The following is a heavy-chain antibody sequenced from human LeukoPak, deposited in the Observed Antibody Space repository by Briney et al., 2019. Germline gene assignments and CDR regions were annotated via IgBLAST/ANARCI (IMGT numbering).Heavy chain of an antibody. J-gene: IGHJ6*02. CDR2: INPNSGGT. Sequence: ASVKVSCKASGYTFTGYYMHWVRQAPGQGLEWMGWINPNSGGTNYAQKFQGRVTMTRDTSISTAYMELSRLRSDDTAVYYCARVGWFGELLPPWYYYGMDVWGQGTTVTVFS. V-gene: IGHV1-2*02. CDR3: ARVGWFGELLPPWYYYGMDV. CDR1: GYTFTGYY. D-gene: IGHD3-10*01.